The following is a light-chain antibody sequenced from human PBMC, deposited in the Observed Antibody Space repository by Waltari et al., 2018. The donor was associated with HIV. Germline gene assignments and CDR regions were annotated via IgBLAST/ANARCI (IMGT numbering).Light chain of an antibody. CDR1: ALPKKY. Sequence: SYELTQPPSVSVSPGQTARITCSGDALPKKYAFWYQQKSGPAPLLVIYEDIKRPSGIPERISGSSSGTMATLTITGAQVEDEADYYCYSTDSSGNRNHVFGTGTRVTVL. V-gene: IGLV3-10*01. CDR3: YSTDSSGNRNHV. J-gene: IGLJ1*01. CDR2: EDI.